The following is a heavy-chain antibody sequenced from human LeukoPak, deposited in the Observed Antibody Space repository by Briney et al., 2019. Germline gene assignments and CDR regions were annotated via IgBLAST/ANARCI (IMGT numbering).Heavy chain of an antibody. V-gene: IGHV1-2*04. D-gene: IGHD2-15*01. CDR3: ARAVGFNWFDP. Sequence: GSVQVSCKASGYTFTCYYMHWVRQAPGQGLEWMGWINPNSGGTNYAQKFQGWVTMTRDTSISTAYMELSRLRSDDTAVYYCARAVGFNWFDPWGQGTLVTVSS. CDR2: INPNSGGT. J-gene: IGHJ5*02. CDR1: GYTFTCYY.